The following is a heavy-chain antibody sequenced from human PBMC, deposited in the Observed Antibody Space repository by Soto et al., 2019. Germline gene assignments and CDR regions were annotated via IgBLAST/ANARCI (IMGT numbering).Heavy chain of an antibody. CDR2: IIPIFGTA. CDR3: ASRYDSSGYYSYYFDY. CDR1: GGTFSSYA. D-gene: IGHD3-22*01. V-gene: IGHV1-69*13. Sequence: GASVKVSCKASGGTFSSYAISWVRQAPGQGLEWMGGIIPIFGTANYAQKFQGRVTITADESTSTAYMELSSLRSEDTAVYYCASRYDSSGYYSYYFDYWGQGTLVTVSS. J-gene: IGHJ4*02.